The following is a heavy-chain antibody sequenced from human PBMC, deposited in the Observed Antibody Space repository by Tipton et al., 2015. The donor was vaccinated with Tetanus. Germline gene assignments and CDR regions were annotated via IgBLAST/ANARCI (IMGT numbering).Heavy chain of an antibody. D-gene: IGHD3-10*01. CDR1: GHNSRSYW. Sequence: QLVQSGPEVKKPGDSLKISCEVSGHNSRSYWISWVRQMPGKGLEWMGIIYPGDTDATYSPSVQGQVTISIDKSISTAYLHWSSLKASDTAIYFCARLPKHYSASGSTWGQGTLVAVSS. CDR2: IYPGDTDA. J-gene: IGHJ5*02. CDR3: ARLPKHYSASGST. V-gene: IGHV5-51*01.